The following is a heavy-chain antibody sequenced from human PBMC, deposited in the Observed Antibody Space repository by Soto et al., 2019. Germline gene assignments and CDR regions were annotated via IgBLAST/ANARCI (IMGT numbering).Heavy chain of an antibody. J-gene: IGHJ4*02. V-gene: IGHV3-23*01. CDR3: AKKTAGTHPFAY. Sequence: GGSLRLSCAASGFTFSNYAMHWVRQAPGKGLEWVSGIGVSGTGTYYADSVKGRFTISRDNSKNTVYLQMNSLRVDDTAVYYCAKKTAGTHPFAYWGQGTLVTVSS. D-gene: IGHD3-10*01. CDR1: GFTFSNYA. CDR2: IGVSGTGT.